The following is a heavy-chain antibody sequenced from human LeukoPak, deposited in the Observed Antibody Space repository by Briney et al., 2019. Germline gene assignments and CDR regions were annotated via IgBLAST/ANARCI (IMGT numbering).Heavy chain of an antibody. D-gene: IGHD3-10*01. Sequence: SQTLSLTCTVSGGSISSGSYYWSWIRQPAGKGLEWIGRIYTSGSTNYNPSLKSRVTISLDTSKNQFSLKLSSVTAADTAVYYCARDHIWDCGLESYANWGQGTLVTVSS. J-gene: IGHJ4*02. V-gene: IGHV4-61*02. CDR3: ARDHIWDCGLESYAN. CDR1: GGSISSGSYY. CDR2: IYTSGST.